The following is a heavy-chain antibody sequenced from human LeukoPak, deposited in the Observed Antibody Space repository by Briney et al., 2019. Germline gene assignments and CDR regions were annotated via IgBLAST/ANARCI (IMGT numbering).Heavy chain of an antibody. D-gene: IGHD3-10*01. CDR1: GFSLSSRGMC. CDR2: IDWDDDK. V-gene: IGHV2-70*11. Sequence: SGPALVEPTQTLTLTCSFSGFSLSSRGMCVSWIRQPPGKALEWLARIDWDDDKNYNTSLKTRLTISKDTSKNQVVLTMTNMDPVDTATYYCARIHLGFGEGDYWGQGTLVTVSS. CDR3: ARIHLGFGEGDY. J-gene: IGHJ4*02.